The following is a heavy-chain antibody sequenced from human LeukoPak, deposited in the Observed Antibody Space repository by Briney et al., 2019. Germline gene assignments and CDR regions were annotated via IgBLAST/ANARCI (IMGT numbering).Heavy chain of an antibody. D-gene: IGHD4-11*01. CDR3: ARELQYTREVYAFDM. CDR1: GYTFTGHY. J-gene: IGHJ3*02. V-gene: IGHV1-2*02. CDR2: IKADNGAT. Sequence: AAVTLSCKTSGYTFTGHYMHWVRQAPGQGLEFLGWIKADNGATKYTQKFQGRVTLTRDTSTSTAYMQMNELTSDDTAVYYCARELQYTREVYAFDMWGQGTMLTVP.